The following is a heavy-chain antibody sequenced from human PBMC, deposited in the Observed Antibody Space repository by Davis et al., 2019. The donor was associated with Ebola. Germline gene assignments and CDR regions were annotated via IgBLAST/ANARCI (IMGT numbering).Heavy chain of an antibody. V-gene: IGHV4-59*01. CDR1: GGSISPYY. CDR2: ISYTGRT. D-gene: IGHD3-22*01. CDR3: ARSKRCSGYSCQLEPFDY. Sequence: PSETLSLTCTVSGGSISPYYWSWIRQPPGKGLEWIAYISYTGRTRYNFSLKSRVTISLDTSNSQLSLRLSSVTAADTAIYYCARSKRCSGYSCQLEPFDYWGQGTLVTVSS. J-gene: IGHJ4*02.